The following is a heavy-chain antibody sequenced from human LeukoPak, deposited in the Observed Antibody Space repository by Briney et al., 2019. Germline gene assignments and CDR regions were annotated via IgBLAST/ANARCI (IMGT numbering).Heavy chain of an antibody. CDR2: INPNSGGT. D-gene: IGHD6-13*01. CDR1: GYTFTVYY. Sequence: GASVTVSFKTSGYTFTVYYMHWVRQAPGQGLEWMGWINPNSGGTNYAQKFQGRVTMTRDTSISTAYMELSRLRSDDTAVYYCARDRPGYSSSDDAFDIWGQGTMVTVSS. V-gene: IGHV1-2*02. J-gene: IGHJ3*02. CDR3: ARDRPGYSSSDDAFDI.